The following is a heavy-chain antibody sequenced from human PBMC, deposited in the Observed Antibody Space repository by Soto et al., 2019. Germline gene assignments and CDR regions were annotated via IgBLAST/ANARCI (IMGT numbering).Heavy chain of an antibody. CDR2: INAGNGNT. CDR1: GYTFTSYA. D-gene: IGHD5-12*01. CDR3: ARETIVATITGYYYGMDV. Sequence: GASVKVSCKASGYTFTSYAMHWVRQAPGQRLEWMGWINAGNGNTKYSQKFQGRVTITRDTSASTAYMELSSLRSEDTAVYYCARETIVATITGYYYGMDVWGQGTTVTVSS. V-gene: IGHV1-3*01. J-gene: IGHJ6*02.